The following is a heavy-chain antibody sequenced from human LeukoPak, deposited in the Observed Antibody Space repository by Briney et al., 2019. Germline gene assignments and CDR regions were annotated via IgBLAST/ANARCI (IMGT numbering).Heavy chain of an antibody. Sequence: GASLRLSCAASGFTFSSYAMSWVRQAPGKGLEWVSSISSSSSYIYYADSVKGRFTISRDNAKNSLYLQMNSLRAEDAAVYYCARDPPIAVAGVYFDYWGQGTLVTVSS. D-gene: IGHD6-19*01. CDR3: ARDPPIAVAGVYFDY. V-gene: IGHV3-21*01. CDR1: GFTFSSYA. CDR2: ISSSSSYI. J-gene: IGHJ4*02.